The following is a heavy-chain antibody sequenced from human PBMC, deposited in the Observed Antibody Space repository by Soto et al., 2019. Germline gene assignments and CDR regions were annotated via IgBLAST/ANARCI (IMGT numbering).Heavy chain of an antibody. Sequence: EAQLVESGGGLVQPGGSRRLSCAASGFTFSSYWMHWVRQAPGKGLVWVSRIKTDGSGTNYADTVKGRFTISRDNAKNTLYLEMNSLTDEDTAVYSCASGVPNHDRFEVWGKGTMVSVSS. D-gene: IGHD1-1*01. CDR3: ASGVPNHDRFEV. CDR1: GFTFSSYW. V-gene: IGHV3-74*01. CDR2: IKTDGSGT. J-gene: IGHJ3*01.